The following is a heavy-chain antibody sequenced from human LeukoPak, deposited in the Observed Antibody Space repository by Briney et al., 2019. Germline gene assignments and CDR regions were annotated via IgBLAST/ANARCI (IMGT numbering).Heavy chain of an antibody. D-gene: IGHD3-9*01. CDR2: SRNKAKNYTT. Sequence: GGSLRLSCAASGFIFSDHHMDWVRQAPGKGLEWVGRSRNKAKNYTTEYAASVTGRFTISRDDSKNSLYLQMNSLKTEDTAVYYCARLSLVMTGMAYYYYMDVWGKGTTVTVSS. CDR3: ARLSLVMTGMAYYYYMDV. CDR1: GFIFSDHH. J-gene: IGHJ6*03. V-gene: IGHV3-72*01.